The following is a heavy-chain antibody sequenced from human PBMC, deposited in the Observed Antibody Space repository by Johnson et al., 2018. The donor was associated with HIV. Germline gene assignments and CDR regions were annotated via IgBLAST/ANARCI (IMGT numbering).Heavy chain of an antibody. J-gene: IGHJ3*02. CDR3: ASGYYDSSGYYPDAFDI. CDR2: ISYDGSNK. CDR1: GFTFSSYA. D-gene: IGHD3-22*01. V-gene: IGHV3-30-3*01. Sequence: QVQLVESVGGVVQPGRSLRLSCAASGFTFSSYAMHWVRQTPGKGLEWVAIISYDGSNKYYADSVKGRFTISRDNSKNTLYLQMNSLRAEDTAVYYCASGYYDSSGYYPDAFDIWGQGTMVTVSS.